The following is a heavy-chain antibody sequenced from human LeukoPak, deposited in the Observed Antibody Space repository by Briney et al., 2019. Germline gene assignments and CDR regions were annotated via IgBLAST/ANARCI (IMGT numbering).Heavy chain of an antibody. CDR2: ILYSGST. CDR1: GGSVGSIY. Sequence: PSETLSLTCTLAGGSVGSIYWSWIRQPPGRGLEWIGYILYSGSTNYHPSLKSRVNISADTSKNQVSLKLSSVTAADTAIYNCARAQGDYGWIDYWGQGTLVTVSS. D-gene: IGHD4-17*01. V-gene: IGHV4-59*02. CDR3: ARAQGDYGWIDY. J-gene: IGHJ4*02.